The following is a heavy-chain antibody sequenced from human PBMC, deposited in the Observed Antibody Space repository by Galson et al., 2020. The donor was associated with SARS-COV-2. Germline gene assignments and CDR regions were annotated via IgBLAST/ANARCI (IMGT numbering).Heavy chain of an antibody. D-gene: IGHD6-13*01. CDR3: ARVNPAGFIHIAAAGPIDY. V-gene: IGHV4-34*01. CDR1: GGSFSGYY. J-gene: IGHJ4*02. CDR2: INHSGST. Sequence: SETLSLTCAVYGGSFSGYYWSWIRQPPGKGLEWIGEINHSGSTNYNPSLKSRVTISVDTSKNQFSLKLSSVTAADTAVYYCARVNPAGFIHIAAAGPIDYWGQGTLVTVSS.